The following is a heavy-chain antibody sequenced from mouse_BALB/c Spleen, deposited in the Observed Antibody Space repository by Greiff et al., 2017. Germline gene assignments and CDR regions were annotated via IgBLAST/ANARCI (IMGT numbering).Heavy chain of an antibody. Sequence: EVQLQQSGPELVKTGASVKISCKASGYSFTGYYMHWVKQSHGKSLEWIGYISCYNGATSYNQKFKGKATLTVDKSSSTAYMHLSSLTSEDSAVYYCARNDYDPFFAYWGQGTLVTVSA. CDR3: ARNDYDPFFAY. CDR2: ISCYNGAT. V-gene: IGHV1S135*01. D-gene: IGHD2-4*01. J-gene: IGHJ3*01. CDR1: GYSFTGYY.